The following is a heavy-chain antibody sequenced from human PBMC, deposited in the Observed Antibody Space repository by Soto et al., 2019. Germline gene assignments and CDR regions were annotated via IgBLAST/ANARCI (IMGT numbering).Heavy chain of an antibody. V-gene: IGHV3-33*01. J-gene: IGHJ4*02. CDR2: IWYDGSNK. CDR3: ASSIAAAGTALDFDY. CDR1: GFTFSSYG. D-gene: IGHD6-13*01. Sequence: GGSLRLSCAASGFTFSSYGMHWVRQAPGKGLEWVAVIWYDGSNKYYADSVKGRFTISRDNSKNTLYLQMNSLRAEDTAVYYCASSIAAAGTALDFDYWGQGTLVTVSS.